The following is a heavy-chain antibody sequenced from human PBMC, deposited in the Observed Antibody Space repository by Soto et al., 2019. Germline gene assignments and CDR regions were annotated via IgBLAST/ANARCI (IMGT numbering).Heavy chain of an antibody. CDR2: MTQGGSEK. CDR1: GFTFSIYA. D-gene: IGHD1-20*01. CDR3: GRSCLGAGNWNDVDGFDI. Sequence: GGSLRLSCAPSGFTFSIYAMHWVRQAPGKGLEWVANMTQGGSEKWYGDSVKGRFSISRDNAKNSLSLQMNSLRDEDTAVYYCGRSCLGAGNWNDVDGFDIWGQGTMVTVSS. J-gene: IGHJ3*02. V-gene: IGHV3-7*01.